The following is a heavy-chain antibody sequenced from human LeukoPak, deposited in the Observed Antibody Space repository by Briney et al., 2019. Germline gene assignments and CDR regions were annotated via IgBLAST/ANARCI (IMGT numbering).Heavy chain of an antibody. V-gene: IGHV1-69*04. Sequence: GASVKVSCKASGGTFDTYALSWVRQAPGQGLEWMGRIIPFRGTVNHAQRFQGRVTITADKSTGTAYVELSSLRSDDTAVYYCARDYAPYGDSWYYYGMDVWGQGTTVTVSS. CDR1: GGTFDTYA. CDR2: IIPFRGTV. J-gene: IGHJ6*02. CDR3: ARDYAPYGDSWYYYGMDV. D-gene: IGHD4-17*01.